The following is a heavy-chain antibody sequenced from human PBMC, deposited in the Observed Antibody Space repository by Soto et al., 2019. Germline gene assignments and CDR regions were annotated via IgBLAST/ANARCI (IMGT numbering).Heavy chain of an antibody. CDR3: ARGVSPYGDYYYYYGMEV. D-gene: IGHD4-17*01. Sequence: AASVKVSCKASGYTFTSYDINWVRQATGQGLEWMGWMNPNSGNTGYAQKFQGRVTMTRNTSISTAYMELSSLRSEDTAVYYCARGVSPYGDYYYYYGMEVWGQGTTVTLSS. J-gene: IGHJ6*02. V-gene: IGHV1-8*01. CDR1: GYTFTSYD. CDR2: MNPNSGNT.